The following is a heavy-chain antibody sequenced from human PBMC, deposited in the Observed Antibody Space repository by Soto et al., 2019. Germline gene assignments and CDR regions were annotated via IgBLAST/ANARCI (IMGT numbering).Heavy chain of an antibody. V-gene: IGHV3-33*01. Sequence: PGGSLRLSCAASGFIFSAYGIHWVRQAPGKGLEWVAIVWNDGINKYYADSVKGRFTISRDNFKNTVDLQMNSLRVEGTAVYYCARLAYSNFLGGLDSWGQGTLVTVSS. CDR2: VWNDGINK. D-gene: IGHD1-26*01. CDR3: ARLAYSNFLGGLDS. CDR1: GFIFSAYG. J-gene: IGHJ5*01.